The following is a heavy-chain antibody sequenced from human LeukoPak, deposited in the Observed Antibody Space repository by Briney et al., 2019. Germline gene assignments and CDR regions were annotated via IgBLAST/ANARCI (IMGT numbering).Heavy chain of an antibody. D-gene: IGHD6-13*01. J-gene: IGHJ6*03. Sequence: PGGSLRLSCAASGFTFSSYGMHWVRQAPGKGLEWVAVISYDGSNKYYADSVKGRFTISRDNSKNTLYLQMNSLRAEDTAVYYCARIRSPHYYYYMDVWGKGTTVTVSS. CDR3: ARIRSPHYYYYMDV. CDR2: ISYDGSNK. CDR1: GFTFSSYG. V-gene: IGHV3-30*03.